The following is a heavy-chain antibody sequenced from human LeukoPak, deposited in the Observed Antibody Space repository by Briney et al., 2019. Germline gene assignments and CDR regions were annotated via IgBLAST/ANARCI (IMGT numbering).Heavy chain of an antibody. D-gene: IGHD4-17*01. CDR1: GFTFSSYA. CDR3: AKSPFGDAAKYFQH. J-gene: IGHJ1*01. V-gene: IGHV3-23*01. CDR2: IGGSGGTT. Sequence: PGGSLRLSCAASGFTFSSYAMSWVRQAPGKGLEWVSAIGGSGGTTYYADSVKGRFTISRDNSKNTLYLQMNSLRAEDTAVYYCAKSPFGDAAKYFQHWGQGTLVTVSS.